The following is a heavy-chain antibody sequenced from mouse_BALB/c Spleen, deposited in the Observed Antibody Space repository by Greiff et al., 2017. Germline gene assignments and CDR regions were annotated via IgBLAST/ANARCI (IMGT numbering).Heavy chain of an antibody. V-gene: IGHV1-4*01. Sequence: VQLQQSGAELARPGASVKMSCKASGYTFTSYTMHWVKQRPGQGLEWIGYINPSSGYTNYNQKFKDKATLTSDKSSSTAYMQLSSLTSEDSAVYYCARSPDDGYAMDYWGQGTSVTVSS. J-gene: IGHJ4*01. CDR3: ARSPDDGYAMDY. CDR1: GYTFTSYT. D-gene: IGHD2-3*01. CDR2: INPSSGYT.